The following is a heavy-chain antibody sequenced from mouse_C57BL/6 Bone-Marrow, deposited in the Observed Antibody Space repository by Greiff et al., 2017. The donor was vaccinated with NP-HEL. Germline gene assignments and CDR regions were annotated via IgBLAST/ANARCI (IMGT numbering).Heavy chain of an antibody. CDR2: IHPNSGST. D-gene: IGHD1-1*01. J-gene: IGHJ4*01. V-gene: IGHV1-64*01. CDR3: ARSGTTVVAYYYAMDY. Sequence: QVQLQQPGAELVKPGASVKLSCKASGYTFTSYWMHWVKQRPGQGLEWIGMIHPNSGSTNYNEKFKSKATLTVEKSSSTAYMQLSSLTSEDSAVDYCARSGTTVVAYYYAMDYWGQGTSVTVSS. CDR1: GYTFTSYW.